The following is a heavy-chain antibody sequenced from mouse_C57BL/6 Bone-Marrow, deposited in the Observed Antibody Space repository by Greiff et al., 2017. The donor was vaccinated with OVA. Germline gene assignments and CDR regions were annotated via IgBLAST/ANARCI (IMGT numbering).Heavy chain of an antibody. V-gene: IGHV1-15*01. CDR3: TSFGNYRSWCFDV. CDR1: GYTFTDYE. D-gene: IGHD2-1*01. Sequence: VKLQQSGAELVRPGASVTLSCKASGYTFTDYEMHWVKQTPVHGLEWIGAIDPETGGTAYNQKFKGKAILTADKSSSTAYMELRSLTSEDSAVYYCTSFGNYRSWCFDVWGTGTTVTVSA. CDR2: IDPETGGT. J-gene: IGHJ1*03.